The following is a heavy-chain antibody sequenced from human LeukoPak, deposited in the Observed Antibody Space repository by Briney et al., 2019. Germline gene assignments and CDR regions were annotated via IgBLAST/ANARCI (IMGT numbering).Heavy chain of an antibody. Sequence: SAETLSLTCTVSGGSISSSSYYWGWIRQPPGKGLEWIGSIYYSGSTYYNPSLKSRVTISVDTSKNQFSLKLSSVTAADTAVYYCARSEVDIGTFDYWGQGTLVTVSS. CDR2: IYYSGST. D-gene: IGHD5-12*01. CDR1: GGSISSSSYY. J-gene: IGHJ4*02. CDR3: ARSEVDIGTFDY. V-gene: IGHV4-39*07.